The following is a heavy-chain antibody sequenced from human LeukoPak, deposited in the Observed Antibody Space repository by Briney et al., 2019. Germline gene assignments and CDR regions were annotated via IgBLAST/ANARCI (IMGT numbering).Heavy chain of an antibody. CDR3: AKDRTVGASYWYFDL. CDR2: ISFHGRDK. CDR1: GFSFSSYG. V-gene: IGHV3-30*12. D-gene: IGHD1-26*01. J-gene: IGHJ2*01. Sequence: GGSLRLSCAASGFSFSSYGMHWVRQAPGKGLEWMTVISFHGRDKFYADSMKGRFTISRDTSKNILFLQMNTLRAEDTAIYYCAKDRTVGASYWYFDLWGRGTLVTVSS.